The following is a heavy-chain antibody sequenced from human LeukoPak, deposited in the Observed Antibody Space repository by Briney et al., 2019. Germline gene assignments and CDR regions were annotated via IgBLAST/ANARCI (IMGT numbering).Heavy chain of an antibody. J-gene: IGHJ5*02. CDR2: IHPDDSDT. CDR3: ARRFCSGGSCQDWFDP. V-gene: IGHV5-51*01. Sequence: GESLKISCKGSGYSFTNYWIGWVRQMPGKGLEWMGIIHPDDSDTRYSPSFQGHVPISADKSISTPYLPWSSLKASHAAMFSCARRFCSGGSCQDWFDPWGQGNLVTVSS. CDR1: GYSFTNYW. D-gene: IGHD2-15*01.